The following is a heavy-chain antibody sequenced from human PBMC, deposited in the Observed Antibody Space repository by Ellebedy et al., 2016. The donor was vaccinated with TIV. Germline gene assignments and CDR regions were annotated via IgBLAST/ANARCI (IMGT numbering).Heavy chain of an antibody. CDR2: IKSKTDGGTA. Sequence: GESLKISCAASGFTFSNAWMNWVRQAPGKGLEWVGRIKSKTDGGTADYAAPGKGRFTISRADSKKTLYLQMNSLKTEDTAVYYCNSTLKSLGIGAGEDYWGQGTLVTVSS. V-gene: IGHV3-15*07. D-gene: IGHD3-16*01. CDR1: GFTFSNAW. CDR3: NSTLKSLGIGAGEDY. J-gene: IGHJ4*02.